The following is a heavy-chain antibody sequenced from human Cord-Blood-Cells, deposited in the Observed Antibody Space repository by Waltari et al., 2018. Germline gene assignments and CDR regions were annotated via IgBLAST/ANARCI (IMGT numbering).Heavy chain of an antibody. CDR1: GFTVSSNY. CDR3: ARDRLHYNWFDP. CDR2: IYSGGST. D-gene: IGHD4-4*01. Sequence: EVQLVESGGGLIQPGGSLRLSCAASGFTVSSNYMSWVRQAPGQGLEWVSVIYSGGSTYYADSVKGRFTISRNNSKNTLYLQMNSLRAEDTAVYYCARDRLHYNWFDPWGQGTLVTVSS. J-gene: IGHJ5*02. V-gene: IGHV3-53*01.